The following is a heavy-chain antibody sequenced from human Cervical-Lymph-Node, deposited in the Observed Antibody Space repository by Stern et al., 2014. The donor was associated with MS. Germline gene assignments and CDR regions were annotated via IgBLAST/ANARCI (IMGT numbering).Heavy chain of an antibody. CDR3: ARELSGMYGMDV. J-gene: IGHJ6*02. Sequence: VQLEESGPGLVKPSQTLSLTCTVSGGSLNNGDYYWSWVRQHPGQGLVWLGYIYYSGATYYNPSLKGRLTISVDTSKRHFSLKLTSVTAADTAVYYCARELSGMYGMDVWGQGTTVTVSS. V-gene: IGHV4-31*03. D-gene: IGHD1-1*01. CDR2: IYYSGAT. CDR1: GGSLNNGDYY.